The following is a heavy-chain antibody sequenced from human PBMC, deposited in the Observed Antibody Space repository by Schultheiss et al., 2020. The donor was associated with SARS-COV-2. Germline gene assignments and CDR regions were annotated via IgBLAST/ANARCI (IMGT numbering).Heavy chain of an antibody. Sequence: SETLSLTCTVSGGSISSYYWSWIRQPPGKGLEWIGHIYTSGSTNYNPSLKSRVTISVDTSKNQFSLKLSSVTAADTAVYYCARDRDDFWSGSLGYWGQGTLVTVSS. D-gene: IGHD3-3*01. CDR2: IYTSGST. V-gene: IGHV4-4*08. J-gene: IGHJ4*02. CDR3: ARDRDDFWSGSLGY. CDR1: GGSISSYY.